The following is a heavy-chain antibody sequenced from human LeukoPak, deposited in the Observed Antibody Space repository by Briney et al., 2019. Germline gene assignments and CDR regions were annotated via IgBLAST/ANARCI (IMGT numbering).Heavy chain of an antibody. Sequence: SETLSLTCTVSGYSISSGYYWGWIRQPPGKGLEWIGSIYHSGSTYYNPSLKSRVTISVDTSKNQFSLKLSSVTAADTAVYYCARAAAGPYYFDYRGQGTLVTVSS. CDR2: IYHSGST. CDR3: ARAAAGPYYFDY. CDR1: GYSISSGYY. J-gene: IGHJ4*02. V-gene: IGHV4-38-2*02. D-gene: IGHD6-13*01.